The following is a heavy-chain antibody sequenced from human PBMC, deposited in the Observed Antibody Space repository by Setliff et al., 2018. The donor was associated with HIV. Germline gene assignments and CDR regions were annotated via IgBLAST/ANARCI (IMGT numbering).Heavy chain of an antibody. CDR2: IYTSGST. CDR3: ARENGRTNYYYYYGLDV. CDR1: GVSISSGTYY. V-gene: IGHV4-61*02. J-gene: IGHJ6*02. Sequence: LSLTCTVSGVSISSGTYYWSWVRQPAGKGLEWIGRIYTSGSTNYNPSLKSRVTISLDTSKNQFSLKLSSVTAADPAVYYCARENGRTNYYYYYGLDVWGQGTTVTVSS.